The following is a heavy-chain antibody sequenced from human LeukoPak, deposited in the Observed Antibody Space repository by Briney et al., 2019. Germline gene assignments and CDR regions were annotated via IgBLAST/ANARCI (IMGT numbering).Heavy chain of an antibody. CDR1: GGSISGYY. CDR2: IYYSGST. CDR3: ARGGLENGYHSNDGFDI. J-gene: IGHJ3*02. D-gene: IGHD3-22*01. V-gene: IGHV4-59*01. Sequence: SETLSLTCTVSGGSISGYYWSWIRQPPGKGLEWIGYIYYSGSTKYNPSLKSRVTMSVDTSRNQFSLKLTSVTAADTAVYYCARGGLENGYHSNDGFDIWGQGTMVTVSS.